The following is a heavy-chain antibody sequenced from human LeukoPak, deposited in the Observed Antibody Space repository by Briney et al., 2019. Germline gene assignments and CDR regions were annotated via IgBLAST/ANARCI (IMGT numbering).Heavy chain of an antibody. D-gene: IGHD6-13*01. V-gene: IGHV3-33*01. Sequence: GGSLRLSCAASGFTFSSYGVHWVRQAPGKGLEWVAVIWYDGSNKYCTDSVKGRFTISRDNSKNTLYLQMNSLRAEDTAVYYCARDWRLAAAGIDYWGQGTLVTVSS. CDR1: GFTFSSYG. CDR3: ARDWRLAAAGIDY. J-gene: IGHJ4*02. CDR2: IWYDGSNK.